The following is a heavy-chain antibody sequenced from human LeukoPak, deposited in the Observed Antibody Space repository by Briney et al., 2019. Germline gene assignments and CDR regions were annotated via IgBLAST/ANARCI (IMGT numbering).Heavy chain of an antibody. CDR1: GGSISSYY. CDR2: IYTSGST. J-gene: IGHJ6*02. D-gene: IGHD2-2*01. Sequence: PSETLSLTCTVSGGSISSYYWSWIRQPAGKGLEWIGRIYTSGSTNYNPSLKSRVTMSVDTSKNQFSLKLSSVTAADTAVYYCARDLPAAMYYYYGMDVWGQGTTVTVSS. V-gene: IGHV4-4*07. CDR3: ARDLPAAMYYYYGMDV.